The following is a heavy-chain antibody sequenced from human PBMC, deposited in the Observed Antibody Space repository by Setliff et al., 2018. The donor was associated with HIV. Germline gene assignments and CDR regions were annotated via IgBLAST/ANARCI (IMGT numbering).Heavy chain of an antibody. CDR1: RGTFSSYA. CDR2: IISILNVA. D-gene: IGHD6-13*01. J-gene: IGHJ3*02. CDR3: ARVLKGYSSSYEAFDI. Sequence: SVKVSCKTSRGTFSSYAFTWVRQAPGQGLEWMGGIISILNVATYAQKFQGRVTITADKSTSTVYMGLSSLRSEDSAVYYCARVLKGYSSSYEAFDIWGQGTMVTVSS. V-gene: IGHV1-69*10.